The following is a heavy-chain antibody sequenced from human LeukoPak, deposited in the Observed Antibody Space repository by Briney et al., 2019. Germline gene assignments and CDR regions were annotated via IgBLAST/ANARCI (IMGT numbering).Heavy chain of an antibody. Sequence: GFTFSSXXXXXXXXXPGKXXXXXXXISGSGGSTYYADSVKGRFTISRDNSKNTLYLQMNSLRAEDTAVYYCAKDEMEVRISEYFQHWGQGTLVTVSS. J-gene: IGHJ1*01. CDR1: GFTFSSXX. V-gene: IGHV3-23*01. D-gene: IGHD5-24*01. CDR3: AKDEMEVRISEYFQH. CDR2: ISGSGGST.